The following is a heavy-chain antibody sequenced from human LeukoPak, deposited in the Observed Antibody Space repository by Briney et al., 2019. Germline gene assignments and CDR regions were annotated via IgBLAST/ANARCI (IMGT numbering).Heavy chain of an antibody. V-gene: IGHV3-9*01. CDR3: ASLKRAYNGSGSYNYYYMDV. CDR2: ISWNSGSI. CDR1: GFTFDDYA. J-gene: IGHJ6*03. D-gene: IGHD3-10*01. Sequence: GGSLRLSCAASGFTFDDYAMHWVRQAPGKGLEWVSGISWNSGSIGYADSVKGRFTISRDNAKNSLYLQMNSLRAEDTAVYYCASLKRAYNGSGSYNYYYMDVWGKGTTVTISS.